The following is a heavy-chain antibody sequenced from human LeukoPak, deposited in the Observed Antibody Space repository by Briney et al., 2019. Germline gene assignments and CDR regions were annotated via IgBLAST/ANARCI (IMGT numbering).Heavy chain of an antibody. CDR1: GFIFNEYA. V-gene: IGHV3-9*01. Sequence: PGRSLRLSCAASGFIFNEYAMHWVRQAPGKGLEWVSSVNWGPGSEAYADSVKGRFTISRDSAKNSLYLQMNNLRIEDTALYYCVKDSAGDASDWLDSWGQGTLVTISS. D-gene: IGHD5-24*01. CDR2: VNWGPGSE. J-gene: IGHJ5*01. CDR3: VKDSAGDASDWLDS.